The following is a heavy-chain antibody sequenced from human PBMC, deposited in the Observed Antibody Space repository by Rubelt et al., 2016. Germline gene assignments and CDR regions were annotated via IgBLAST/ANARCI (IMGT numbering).Heavy chain of an antibody. CDR2: ITYSGST. CDR3: ARQSAVVTAEIDY. J-gene: IGHJ4*02. CDR1: GGSVSSSSYY. D-gene: IGHD2-21*02. V-gene: IGHV4-39*01. Sequence: QVQLQESGPGLVKPSETLSLTCTVSGGSVSSSSYYWGWIRQPPGKGLEYIGTITYSGSTHYTPSPKSRVTISVDTSKNQFSLKLPSVTAADTAVYYCARQSAVVTAEIDYWGQGTLVTVSS.